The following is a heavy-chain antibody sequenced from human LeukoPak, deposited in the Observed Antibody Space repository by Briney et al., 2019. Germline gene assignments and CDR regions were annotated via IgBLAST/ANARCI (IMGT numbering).Heavy chain of an antibody. D-gene: IGHD3-9*01. CDR3: ARGGGLRYFDWLLPPFDY. CDR1: GFTFSSYA. J-gene: IGHJ4*02. V-gene: IGHV3-30-3*01. CDR2: ISYDGSNK. Sequence: LRLSCAASGFTFSSYAMHWVRQAPGKGLEWVAVISYDGSNKYYADSVKGRFTISRDNSKNTLYLQMNSLRAEDTAVYYCARGGGLRYFDWLLPPFDYGGREPLVTV.